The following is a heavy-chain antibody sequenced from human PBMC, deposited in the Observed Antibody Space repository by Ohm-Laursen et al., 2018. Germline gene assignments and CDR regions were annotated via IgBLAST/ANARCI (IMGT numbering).Heavy chain of an antibody. J-gene: IGHJ4*02. Sequence: SLRLSCAASGFTFKTYAMTWVRQAPGKGLEWVSSISGNSGSTYYADSVKGRFTISRDNAKNSLYLQMNSLRAEDTAVYYCARSPSSGWYDSDYWGQGTLVTVSS. CDR3: ARSPSSGWYDSDY. CDR1: GFTFKTYA. D-gene: IGHD6-19*01. CDR2: ISGNSGST. V-gene: IGHV3-21*01.